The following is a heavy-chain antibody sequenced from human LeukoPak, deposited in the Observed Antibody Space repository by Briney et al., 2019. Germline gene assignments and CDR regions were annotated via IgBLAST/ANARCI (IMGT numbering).Heavy chain of an antibody. Sequence: PSETLSLTCTVSGGSISSTNSYWGWIRQSPRTGLEWIGNIYSSGSSYYNPSLKSRVTISIDTSENQFSPKLTSVTAADTAVYYCARKREGPTTGIDYWGQGTLVTVSS. J-gene: IGHJ4*02. V-gene: IGHV4-39*07. D-gene: IGHD1-26*01. CDR3: ARKREGPTTGIDY. CDR2: IYSSGSS. CDR1: GGSISSTNSY.